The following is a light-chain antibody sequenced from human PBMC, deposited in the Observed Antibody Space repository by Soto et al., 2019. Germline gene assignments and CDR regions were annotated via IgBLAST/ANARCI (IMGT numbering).Light chain of an antibody. CDR2: KAS. CDR1: QGISSY. V-gene: IGKV1-8*01. J-gene: IGKJ5*01. Sequence: AIRMTQSPSSFSASTGDRVTITCRASQGISSYLAWYQQKPGKAPKLLIYKASSLESGVPSRFSGSGSGTELTLTISSLQPEDFATYYCQQANSFPEVAFGQGARLEIK. CDR3: QQANSFPEVA.